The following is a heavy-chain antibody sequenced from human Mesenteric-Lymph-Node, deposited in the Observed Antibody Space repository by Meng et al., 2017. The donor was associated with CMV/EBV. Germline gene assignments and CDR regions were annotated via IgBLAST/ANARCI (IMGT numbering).Heavy chain of an antibody. CDR3: ATAESNTGGYYFDY. J-gene: IGHJ4*02. D-gene: IGHD3-16*01. V-gene: IGHV3-23*01. CDR1: GLTFSSYA. CDR2: IGGSGTYT. Sequence: GESLKISCAASGLTFSSYAMNWVRQAPGKGLEWVSGIGGSGTYTYYADSVKGRFTISRDNSKNTPYLQMNSLRAEDTAIYYCATAESNTGGYYFDYWGQGTLVTVSS.